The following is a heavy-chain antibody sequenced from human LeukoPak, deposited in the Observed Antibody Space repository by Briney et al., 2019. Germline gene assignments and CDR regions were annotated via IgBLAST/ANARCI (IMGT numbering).Heavy chain of an antibody. CDR1: GGSISSSSYY. CDR2: IYYSGST. Sequence: SETLSLTCTVSGGSISSSSYYWGWIRQPPGKGLEWIGSIYYSGSTYYNPSLKSRVTISVDTSKNQFSLKLSSVTAADTAVYYCARHIVVVTARWFDPWGQGTLVTVSS. CDR3: ARHIVVVTARWFDP. V-gene: IGHV4-39*01. J-gene: IGHJ5*02. D-gene: IGHD2-21*02.